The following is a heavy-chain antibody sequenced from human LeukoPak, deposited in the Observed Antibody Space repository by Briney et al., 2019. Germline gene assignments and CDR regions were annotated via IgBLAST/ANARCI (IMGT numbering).Heavy chain of an antibody. CDR1: GFTFSTYE. CDR2: ISSTGSNI. J-gene: IGHJ4*02. CDR3: AATYYYDGSGDY. V-gene: IGHV3-48*03. Sequence: QTGGPLRLSCAASGFTFSTYEMNWVRQAPGKGLEWVSYISSTGSNIYYADSVKGRFTISRDNAKNSLYLLMNSLRTEDTAVYYCAATYYYDGSGDYWGQGTLVTVSS. D-gene: IGHD3-22*01.